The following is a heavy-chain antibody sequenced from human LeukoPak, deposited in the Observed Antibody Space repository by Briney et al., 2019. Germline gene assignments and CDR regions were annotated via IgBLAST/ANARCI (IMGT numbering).Heavy chain of an antibody. CDR2: IWSDGTNS. J-gene: IGHJ4*02. Sequence: PGGSLRLSCATSGFTFSHYGMHWVRQAPGKGLEWVAVIWSDGTNSFYGDPVKGRFTISRDNFQRTVYLQMNSLRAEDTAVYYYAKDAERGFVYSTSLDNWGQGTLVTVSS. V-gene: IGHV3-33*06. CDR1: GFTFSHYG. D-gene: IGHD4-11*01. CDR3: AKDAERGFVYSTSLDN.